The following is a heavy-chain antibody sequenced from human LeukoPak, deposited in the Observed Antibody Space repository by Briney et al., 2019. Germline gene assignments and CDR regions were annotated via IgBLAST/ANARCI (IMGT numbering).Heavy chain of an antibody. D-gene: IGHD3-22*01. J-gene: IGHJ3*02. CDR2: INPNGGGT. V-gene: IGHV1-2*02. CDR1: GYTFTGYY. CDR3: ASRRDSSNYPRDAFDI. Sequence: ASVKVSCKASGYTFTGYYMHWVRQAPGQGLEWMGWINPNGGGTNYAQKFQGRVTMTRDTSISTAYMELSRLRSDDTAVYYCASRRDSSNYPRDAFDIWGQGTLVTVSS.